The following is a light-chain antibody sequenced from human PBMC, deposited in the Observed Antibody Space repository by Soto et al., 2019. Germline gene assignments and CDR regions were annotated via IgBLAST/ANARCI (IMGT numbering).Light chain of an antibody. J-gene: IGKJ4*01. Sequence: IVMTQSPSSLSASPGDRATISCRASQGISSNLAWYQQKPGQAPRLLMFCTSSRAPGFAARFSGSGSGTEFIPTISSLQYADFGVSYCQQYNNSHRATFGRGTKVDIK. CDR1: QGISSN. CDR2: CTS. V-gene: IGKV3-15*01. CDR3: QQYNNSHRAT.